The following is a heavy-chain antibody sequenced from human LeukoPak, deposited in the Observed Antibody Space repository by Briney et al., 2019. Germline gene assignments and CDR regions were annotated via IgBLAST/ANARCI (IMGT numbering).Heavy chain of an antibody. CDR1: GFSLSTSGMC. CDR2: IDWDDDK. J-gene: IGHJ4*02. D-gene: IGHD6-19*01. CDR3: ARIRFSSGWLLFDY. Sequence: SGPTLVKPTQTLTLTCTFSGFSLSTSGMCVSWIRQPPGKTLEWLARIDWDDDKYYSTSLKTRLTISKDTSKNQVVLTMTNMDPVDTATYYCARIRFSSGWLLFDYWGQGTLVTVSS. V-gene: IGHV2-70*11.